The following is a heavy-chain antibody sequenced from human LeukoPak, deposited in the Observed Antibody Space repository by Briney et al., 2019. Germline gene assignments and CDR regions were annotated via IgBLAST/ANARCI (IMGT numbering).Heavy chain of an antibody. J-gene: IGHJ4*02. CDR1: GFTFSSYS. CDR2: ISGSGGST. V-gene: IGHV3-23*01. CDR3: AKDHSGGYYYFDY. D-gene: IGHD3-22*01. Sequence: GGSLRLSCAASGFTFSSYSMNWVRQAPGKGLEWVSVISGSGGSTYYADSVKGRFTISRDNSKNTLYLQMNSLRAEDTAVYYCAKDHSGGYYYFDYWGQGTLVTVSS.